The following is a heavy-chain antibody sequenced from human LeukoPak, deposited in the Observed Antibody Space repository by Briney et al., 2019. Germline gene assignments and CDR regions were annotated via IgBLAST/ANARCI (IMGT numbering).Heavy chain of an antibody. CDR1: GFTFSSCA. D-gene: IGHD3-10*01. CDR3: ARDRTMVHFDY. Sequence: GGSLRLSCAASGFTFSSCAMHWVRQAPGKGLEWVAVISYDGSNKYYADSVKGRFTISRDNSKNTLYLQMNSLRAEDTAVYYCARDRTMVHFDYWGQGTLVTASS. J-gene: IGHJ4*02. V-gene: IGHV3-30*04. CDR2: ISYDGSNK.